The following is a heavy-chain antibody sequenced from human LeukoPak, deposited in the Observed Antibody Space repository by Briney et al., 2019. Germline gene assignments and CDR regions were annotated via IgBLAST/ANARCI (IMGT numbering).Heavy chain of an antibody. CDR2: ISYDGSNE. Sequence: GGSLRLSCAASGFTFSSYAMHWVRQAPGKGLKWVAVISYDGSNEHYADSVKGRFTISRDNSKSTLYLQMNSLRAEDTAVYYCAKDISRINVIVVAPGRGIDYWGQGTLVTVSS. J-gene: IGHJ4*02. CDR3: AKDISRINVIVVAPGRGIDY. D-gene: IGHD3-22*01. V-gene: IGHV3-30*04. CDR1: GFTFSSYA.